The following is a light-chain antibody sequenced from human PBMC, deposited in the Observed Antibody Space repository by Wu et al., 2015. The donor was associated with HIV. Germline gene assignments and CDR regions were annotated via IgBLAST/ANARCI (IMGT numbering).Light chain of an antibody. CDR3: QQTYNTPHT. J-gene: IGKJ1*01. V-gene: IGKV1-39*01. Sequence: DIQMTQSPSSLSPSVGDRVTITCRASQSISNHLNWYQHKPGKAPKLLLYAADSLQSGISSRFSGGGSGTDFTLTITSLQPEDFATYYCQQTYNTPHTFGQGTKVEIK. CDR1: QSISNH. CDR2: AAD.